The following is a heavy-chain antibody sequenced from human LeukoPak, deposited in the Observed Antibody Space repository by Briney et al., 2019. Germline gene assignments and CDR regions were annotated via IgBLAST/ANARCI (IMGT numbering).Heavy chain of an antibody. J-gene: IGHJ4*02. V-gene: IGHV3-11*01. CDR2: ISSSGSTI. Sequence: LSLTCAVYGGSFSGYYWSWIRQAPGKGLEWVSYISSSGSTIYYADSVKGRFTISRDNAKNSLYLQMNSLRAEDTAVYYCARTSGSPSVDYWGQGTLVTVSS. CDR1: GGSFSGYY. D-gene: IGHD1-26*01. CDR3: ARTSGSPSVDY.